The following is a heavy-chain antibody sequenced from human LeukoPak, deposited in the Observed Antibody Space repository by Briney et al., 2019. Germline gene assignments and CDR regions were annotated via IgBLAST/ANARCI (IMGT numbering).Heavy chain of an antibody. J-gene: IGHJ4*02. V-gene: IGHV3-11*06. CDR3: ARVSVMGDYFDY. CDR2: ISSSSSYT. Sequence: GGSLRLSCAASGFTFSGYYMSWIRQAPGKGLEWVSYISSSSSYTNYADSVKGRFTISRDNAKNSLYLQMNSLRAEDTAVYYCARVSVMGDYFDYWGQGTLVTVSS. CDR1: GFTFSGYY. D-gene: IGHD2-8*01.